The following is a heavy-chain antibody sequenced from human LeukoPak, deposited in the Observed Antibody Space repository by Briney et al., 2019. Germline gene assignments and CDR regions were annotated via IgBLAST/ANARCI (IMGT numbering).Heavy chain of an antibody. V-gene: IGHV3-7*01. J-gene: IGHJ4*02. CDR1: GFIFSNYW. CDR3: ARDPVEWEQLLDY. D-gene: IGHD1-26*01. Sequence: GGSLRLACAASGFIFSNYWMGWVRQAPGKRPEWVANMNKDGSEKYYADSVEGRFTISRDNARNSVYLQMNSLRVEDTAVYYCARDPVEWEQLLDYWGQGTLVTVSS. CDR2: MNKDGSEK.